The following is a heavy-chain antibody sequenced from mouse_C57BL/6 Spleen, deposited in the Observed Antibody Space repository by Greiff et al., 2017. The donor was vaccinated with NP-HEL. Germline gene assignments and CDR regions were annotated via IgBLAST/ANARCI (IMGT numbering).Heavy chain of an antibody. Sequence: VQGVESGPGLVQPSQSLSITCTVSGFSLTSYGVHWVRQSPGKGLEWLGVIWSGGSTDYNAAFISRLSISKDNSKSQVFFKMNSLQADDTAIYYWSRNYGYYAMDYWGQGTSVTVSS. CDR1: GFSLTSYG. CDR3: SRNYGYYAMDY. D-gene: IGHD1-1*01. V-gene: IGHV2-2*01. CDR2: IWSGGST. J-gene: IGHJ4*01.